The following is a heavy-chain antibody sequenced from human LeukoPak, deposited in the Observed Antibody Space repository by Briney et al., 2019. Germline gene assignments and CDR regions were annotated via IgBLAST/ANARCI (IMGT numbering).Heavy chain of an antibody. V-gene: IGHV4-59*01. CDR2: VHYTGKT. CDR3: ARDPTIRFLEWPREVRSWFDP. CDR1: GDSISSSY. Sequence: PSETLSLTCTVSGDSISSSYWSWIRQPPGKRLEWVGYVHYTGKTNYNPSLNNRATISVDMSKNQFSLTLTSVTVADTAVYYCARDPTIRFLEWPREVRSWFDPWGQGTLVTASS. J-gene: IGHJ5*02. D-gene: IGHD3-3*01.